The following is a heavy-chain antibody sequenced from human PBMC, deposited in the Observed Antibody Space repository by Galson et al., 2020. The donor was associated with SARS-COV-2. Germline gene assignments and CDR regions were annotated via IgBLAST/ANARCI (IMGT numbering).Heavy chain of an antibody. CDR3: ARDREMTTIFDFYFYVMDV. Sequence: GGSLRLSCAAAGFTLSGYEMNWVRQTPGKGLEWVSYISSGGTTIKYADSVKGRFTISRDNAKNSLYLQMNSLRVEDTSIYYCARDREMTTIFDFYFYVMDVWGQGTTVTVSS. V-gene: IGHV3-48*03. CDR2: ISSGGTTI. CDR1: GFTLSGYE. J-gene: IGHJ6*02. D-gene: IGHD3-3*01.